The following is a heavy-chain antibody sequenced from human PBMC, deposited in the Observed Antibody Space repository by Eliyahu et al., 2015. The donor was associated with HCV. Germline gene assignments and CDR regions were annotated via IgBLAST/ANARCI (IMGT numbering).Heavy chain of an antibody. CDR3: AKGPSTGWYYFDY. J-gene: IGHJ4*02. CDR1: GFAFSSKA. Sequence: EVQLLESGGGLVQPGGSLRLSCAASGFAFSSKAMSWVRQAPGKGLEWVSAISGSGGSTYYADSVKGRFTISRDNSKNTLYLQMNSLRAEDTAVYYCAKGPSTGWYYFDYWGQGTLVTVSS. V-gene: IGHV3-23*01. D-gene: IGHD6-19*01. CDR2: ISGSGGST.